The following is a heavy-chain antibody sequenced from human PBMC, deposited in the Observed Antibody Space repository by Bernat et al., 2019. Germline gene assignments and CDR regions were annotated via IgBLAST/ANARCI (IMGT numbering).Heavy chain of an antibody. CDR1: GDSISSSAW. Sequence: QVQLQESGPQLVKPSGTLSLTCVVSGDSISSSAWWSWVRQPPGKGLEWIAEIYHNGNINYNPSLRSRVTISIDKSKKQISLGLSSVTAADTAVYYCARDPVAAVGTAFDIWGQGTMVTVSS. D-gene: IGHD6-13*01. V-gene: IGHV4-4*02. J-gene: IGHJ3*02. CDR2: IYHNGNI. CDR3: ARDPVAAVGTAFDI.